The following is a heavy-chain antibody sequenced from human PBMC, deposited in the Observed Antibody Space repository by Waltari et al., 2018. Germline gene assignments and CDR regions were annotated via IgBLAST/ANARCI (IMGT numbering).Heavy chain of an antibody. D-gene: IGHD1-7*01. CDR2: INPNSGGT. V-gene: IGHV1-2*02. Sequence: QVQLVQSGAEVKKPGASVKVSCKASGYTFTGYYMHWVRQAPGQGLEWRGWINPNSGGTNYAQKLQGRVTMTRDPSISTAYMELSRLRSDDTAVYYCARDSSLELGHGMDVWGQGTTVTVSS. CDR3: ARDSSLELGHGMDV. J-gene: IGHJ6*02. CDR1: GYTFTGYY.